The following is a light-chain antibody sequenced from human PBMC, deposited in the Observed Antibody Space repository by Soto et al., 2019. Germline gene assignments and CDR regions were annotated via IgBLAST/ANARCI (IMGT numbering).Light chain of an antibody. CDR1: QSVTNNY. CDR2: GAS. J-gene: IGKJ1*01. CDR3: HQYGSSPGT. V-gene: IGKV3-20*01. Sequence: EIVLTQSPGTLSSSPGGRATLSCRASQSVTNNYLAWYQQKRGQAPRLLIWGASIRAAELPDRFSGGGSETDFTLTISRLETEDFAVYYCHQYGSSPGTFGQGTKVEI.